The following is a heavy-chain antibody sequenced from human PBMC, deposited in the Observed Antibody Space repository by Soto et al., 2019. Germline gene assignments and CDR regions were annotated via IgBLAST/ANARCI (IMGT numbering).Heavy chain of an antibody. CDR3: ERDTGSHYDISFPH. CDR1: GYTFTSYA. Sequence: QVQLVQSGAEVKKPGASVKVSCKASGYTFTSYAMHWVRQAPGQRLEWMGWINAGNGNTKYSQKFQGRVTITRATSASTAYMEMSSLRTEDTAVYYCERDTGSHYDISFPHWGQGTLVTVST. CDR2: INAGNGNT. J-gene: IGHJ1*01. D-gene: IGHD3-9*01. V-gene: IGHV1-3*01.